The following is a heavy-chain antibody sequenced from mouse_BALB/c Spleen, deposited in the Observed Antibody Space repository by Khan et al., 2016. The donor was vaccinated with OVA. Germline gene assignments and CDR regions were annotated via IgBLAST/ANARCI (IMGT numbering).Heavy chain of an antibody. V-gene: IGHV9-3-1*01. CDR1: GYTFTTNG. CDR2: INTYTGEP. J-gene: IGHJ4*01. Sequence: QIQLVQSGPELKKPGETVKISCKASGYTFTTNGMNWVKQAPGKGLKWMGWINTYTGEPIYAGDFKGRFAFSLETSASTAYLQINNLKNADTAAYFCARVGYNGTMDYWGQGTSVTVAS. CDR3: ARVGYNGTMDY. D-gene: IGHD2-14*01.